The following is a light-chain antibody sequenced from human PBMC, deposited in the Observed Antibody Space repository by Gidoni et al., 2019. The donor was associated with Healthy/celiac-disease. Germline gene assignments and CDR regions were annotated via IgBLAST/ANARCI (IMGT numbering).Light chain of an antibody. Sequence: IVMTQSPATLSVSPGERATLFCRASQSVSSNLAWYQQKPGQAPRLLIYGASTRATGIPARFSGSGSGTEFTLTISSLQSEDFALYYCQQYNNWPPWTFGQGTKVEIK. CDR2: GAS. CDR1: QSVSSN. CDR3: QQYNNWPPWT. J-gene: IGKJ1*01. V-gene: IGKV3-15*01.